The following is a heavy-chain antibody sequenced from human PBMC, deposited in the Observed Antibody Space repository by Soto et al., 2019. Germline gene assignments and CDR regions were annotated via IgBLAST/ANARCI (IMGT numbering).Heavy chain of an antibody. CDR2: INPSSGGT. CDR1: GYPLTAKY. CDR3: AKGGSSCTEWFDP. D-gene: IGHD6-13*01. V-gene: IGHV1-2*02. Sequence: GASVKVSCKASGYPLTAKYLHWVRQAPGQGLEWMGWINPSSGGTKEAQKFRGRVTMTRDTSISAAYMELSRLTSDDTAVYYCAKGGSSCTEWFDPWGQGTLVTVSS. J-gene: IGHJ5*02.